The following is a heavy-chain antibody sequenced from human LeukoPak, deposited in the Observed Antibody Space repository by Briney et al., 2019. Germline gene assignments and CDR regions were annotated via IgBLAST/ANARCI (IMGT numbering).Heavy chain of an antibody. D-gene: IGHD3-16*01. Sequence: PGGSLRLSCVASGFIFRDYAMSWVRQAPAGGLEWVSSLRGDGETFYTDSVKGRFTLSRDHSRNTVYLQLNNLGVEDTAVYYCAKASWVSSADAVLWGQGTLVTVS. CDR2: LRGDGET. CDR3: AKASWVSSADAVL. V-gene: IGHV3-23*01. CDR1: GFIFRDYA. J-gene: IGHJ4*02.